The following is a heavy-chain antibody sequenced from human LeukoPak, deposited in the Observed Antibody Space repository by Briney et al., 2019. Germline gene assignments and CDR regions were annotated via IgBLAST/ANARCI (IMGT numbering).Heavy chain of an antibody. V-gene: IGHV3-11*06. D-gene: IGHD3-10*01. CDR2: ISSSSSYT. Sequence: GGSLRLSCAASGSTFSDYYMSWIRQAPGKGLEWVSYISSSSSYTNYADSVKGRFTISRDNAKNSLYLQMNSLRAEDTAVYYCARTQLGELPRPENWFDPWGQGTLVTVSS. CDR3: ARTQLGELPRPENWFDP. J-gene: IGHJ5*02. CDR1: GSTFSDYY.